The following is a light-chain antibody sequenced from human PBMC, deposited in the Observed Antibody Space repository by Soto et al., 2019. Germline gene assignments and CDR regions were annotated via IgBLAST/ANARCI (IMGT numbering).Light chain of an antibody. CDR3: SSYTTSSTQVV. CDR1: RSDVGSYNY. Sequence: QSVLTPPASVSGSPGQSITISCTGTRSDVGSYNYVSWYQQYPGKAPKLMIYDVSNRPSGVSYRFSGSKSGNTASLTIAGLQAEDEADYYCSSYTTSSTQVVFCGGTKLTVL. J-gene: IGLJ3*02. CDR2: DVS. V-gene: IGLV2-14*01.